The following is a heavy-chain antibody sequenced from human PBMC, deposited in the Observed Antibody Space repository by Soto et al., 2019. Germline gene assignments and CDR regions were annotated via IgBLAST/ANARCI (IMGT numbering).Heavy chain of an antibody. J-gene: IGHJ4*02. CDR3: ARAYGSGPRTHPFDY. V-gene: IGHV1-69*01. D-gene: IGHD6-19*01. CDR2: IIPIFGTA. CDR1: GGTFSSYA. Sequence: QVQLVQSGAEVKKPGSSVKVSCKASGGTFSSYAISWVRQAPVQGLEWMGGIIPIFGTANYAQKFQGRVTITADEYTSTDYMELSSLRSEDTSVYYCARAYGSGPRTHPFDYWGQVTLVTVS.